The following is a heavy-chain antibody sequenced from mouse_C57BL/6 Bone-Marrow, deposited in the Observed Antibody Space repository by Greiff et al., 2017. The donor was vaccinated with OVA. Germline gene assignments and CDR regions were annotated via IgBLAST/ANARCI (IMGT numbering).Heavy chain of an antibody. V-gene: IGHV1-18*01. CDR2: INPNNGGT. J-gene: IGHJ2*01. D-gene: IGHD2-3*01. CDR3: ARCDGYYVGYFDY. Sequence: EVKLVESGPELVKPGASVKIPCKASGYTFTDYNMDWVKQSHGKSLEWIGDINPNNGGTIYNQKFKGKATLTVDKSSSTAYMELRSLTSEDTAVYYCARCDGYYVGYFDYWGQGTTLTVSS. CDR1: GYTFTDYN.